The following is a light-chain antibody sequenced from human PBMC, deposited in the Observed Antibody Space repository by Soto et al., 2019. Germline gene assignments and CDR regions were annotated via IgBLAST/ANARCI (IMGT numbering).Light chain of an antibody. V-gene: IGKV3-20*01. J-gene: IGKJ2*03. Sequence: EIVLTQSPGTLSLSPGERATLSCRASQSVNSTYLAWYQQKPGQSPRLIIYGGSTRASGFPDRFSGGGSGTDFTRTISRLEPEDSAVYYCHCQQFDSSRMYSFGQGTKLEI. CDR3: QQFDSSRMYS. CDR1: QSVNSTY. CDR2: GGS.